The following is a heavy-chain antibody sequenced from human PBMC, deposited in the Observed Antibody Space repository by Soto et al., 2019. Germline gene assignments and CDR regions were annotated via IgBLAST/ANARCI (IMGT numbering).Heavy chain of an antibody. CDR1: GGSFSNHA. J-gene: IGHJ3*02. D-gene: IGHD6-13*01. CDR2: IIPIFSTT. CDR3: AREVAADGTFREDVFDI. Sequence: QVHLVQSGAEVKKPGSSAKVSCKASGGSFSNHAINWVRQAPGQGLEWMGRIIPIFSTTNYAQKFQGRVTFTADESTVTAYMELSSLKHDDTAKYYCAREVAADGTFREDVFDIWGQGTMVTVSS. V-gene: IGHV1-69*12.